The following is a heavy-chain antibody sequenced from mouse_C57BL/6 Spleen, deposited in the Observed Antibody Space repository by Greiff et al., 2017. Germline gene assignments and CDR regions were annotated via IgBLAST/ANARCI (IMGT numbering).Heavy chain of an antibody. J-gene: IGHJ4*01. CDR1: GFTFSDYY. D-gene: IGHD1-1*01. Sequence: DVKLVESEGGLVQPGSSMKLSCTASGFTFSDYYMAWVRQVPEKGLEWVANINYDGSSTYYLDSLKSRFIISRDNAKNILYLQMSSLKSEDTATYYCARGYYYGSSYEGDAMDYWGQGTSVTVSS. CDR2: INYDGSST. CDR3: ARGYYYGSSYEGDAMDY. V-gene: IGHV5-16*01.